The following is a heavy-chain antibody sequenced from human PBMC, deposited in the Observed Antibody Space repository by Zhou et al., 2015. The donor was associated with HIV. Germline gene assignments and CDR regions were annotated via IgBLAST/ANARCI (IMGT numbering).Heavy chain of an antibody. J-gene: IGHJ3*02. CDR2: ISAFNGNT. D-gene: IGHD3-22*01. V-gene: IGHV1-18*01. Sequence: QVQLVQSGAEVKKPGASVKVSCKASGYTFRSYGISWVRQAPGQGLEWMGWISAFNGNTDYAQKFRARLTITVDQYTNTAYMELSSLTSEDAAIYFCARSSVNHDNAFDIWGQGTKVIVSS. CDR3: ARSSVNHDNAFDI. CDR1: GYTFRSYG.